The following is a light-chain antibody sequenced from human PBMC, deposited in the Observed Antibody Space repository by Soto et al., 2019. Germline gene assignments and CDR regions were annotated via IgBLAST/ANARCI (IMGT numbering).Light chain of an antibody. CDR2: GAS. CDR1: QSVINN. CDR3: QHYNNWPPWT. Sequence: EIVMTQSPATLSVSPGERVTLSCRASQSVINNLAWYQQKPGQSPRLLIYGASTRATGIPARFSGSGSGTEFTLTISSLQSEDFAVYYCQHYNNWPPWTFGQGTKVEIK. V-gene: IGKV3-15*01. J-gene: IGKJ1*01.